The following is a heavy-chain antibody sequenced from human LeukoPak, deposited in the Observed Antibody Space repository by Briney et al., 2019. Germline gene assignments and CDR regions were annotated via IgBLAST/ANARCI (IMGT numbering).Heavy chain of an antibody. Sequence: PGGSLRLSCAASGFTLRRYVMRWVPQAPGKGLEWVANIKQDGSEKYYVDSVKGRFTISRDNAKNSLYLQMNSLRAEDTAVYYCARSRDGDDYGDYWGQGTLVTVSS. V-gene: IGHV3-7*01. D-gene: IGHD5-24*01. CDR3: ARSRDGDDYGDY. CDR2: IKQDGSEK. CDR1: GFTLRRYV. J-gene: IGHJ4*02.